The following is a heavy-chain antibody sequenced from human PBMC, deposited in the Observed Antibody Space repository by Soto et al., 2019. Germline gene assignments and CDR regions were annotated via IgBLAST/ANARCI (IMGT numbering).Heavy chain of an antibody. CDR1: GFTFSSYA. CDR2: ISYDGSNK. J-gene: IGHJ6*02. D-gene: IGHD2-2*01. Sequence: GGSLRLSCAASGFTFSSYAMHWVRQAPGKGLEWVAVISYDGSNKYYADSVKGRFTISRDNSKNTLYLQMNSLRAEDTAVYYCARDPNSTPGYYGMDVWGQGTTVTVSS. V-gene: IGHV3-30-3*01. CDR3: ARDPNSTPGYYGMDV.